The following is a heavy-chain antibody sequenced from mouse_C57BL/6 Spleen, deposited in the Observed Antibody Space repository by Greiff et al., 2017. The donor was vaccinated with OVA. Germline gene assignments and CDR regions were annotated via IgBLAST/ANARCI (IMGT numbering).Heavy chain of an antibody. CDR1: GYTFTRYW. Sequence: VQLQQPGAELVKPGASVKMSCKASGYTFTRYWITWVKQRPGQGLEWIGDIYPGSGSTNYNEKFKSKATLTVDTSSSTAYMQLSSLTSEDSAVYDCAREGIYDGYFYAMDYWGQGTSVTVSS. V-gene: IGHV1-55*01. J-gene: IGHJ4*01. CDR2: IYPGSGST. CDR3: AREGIYDGYFYAMDY. D-gene: IGHD2-3*01.